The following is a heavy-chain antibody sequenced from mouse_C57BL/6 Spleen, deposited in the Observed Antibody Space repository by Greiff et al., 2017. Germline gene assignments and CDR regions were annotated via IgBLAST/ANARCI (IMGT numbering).Heavy chain of an antibody. V-gene: IGHV5-6*01. CDR3: ARHQDYGSSYRYFDV. CDR1: GFTFSSYG. CDR2: ISSGGSYT. J-gene: IGHJ1*03. Sequence: EVQLVESGGDLVKPGGSLKLSCAASGFTFSSYGMSWVRQTPDKRLEWVATISSGGSYTYYPDSVKGRFTISRDNAKNTLYLQMSSLKSEDTAMYYCARHQDYGSSYRYFDVWGTGTTVTVSS. D-gene: IGHD1-1*01.